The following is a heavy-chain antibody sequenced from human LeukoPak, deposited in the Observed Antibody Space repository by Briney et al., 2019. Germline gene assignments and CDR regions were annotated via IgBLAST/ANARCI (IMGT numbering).Heavy chain of an antibody. CDR2: ISHSGTT. CDR1: GGSTSTDD. J-gene: IGHJ4*02. CDR3: ARLYYYGSAYYFDY. V-gene: IGHV4-59*08. Sequence: SETLSLTCTVSGGSTSTDDWSWIRQPPGKGLEYIGYISHSGTTNYIPSLKSRVTMSVDTSNNQFSLELGSVTAADTAVYYCARLYYYGSAYYFDYWGQGTLATVSP. D-gene: IGHD3-10*01.